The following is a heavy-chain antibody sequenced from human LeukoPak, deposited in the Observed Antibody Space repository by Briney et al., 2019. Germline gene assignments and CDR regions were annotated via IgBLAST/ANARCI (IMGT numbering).Heavy chain of an antibody. V-gene: IGHV1-18*01. CDR3: ARGGLGYCSGGSCPTSWFDP. CDR2: ISPYNGNT. D-gene: IGHD2-15*01. Sequence: ASVKVSCKSSGYTFTNYGIIWVRQAPGQGLEWMGWISPYNGNTDYPQKVQGRVTMTTDTSTSTAYMELRSLRSDDTAVYYCARGGLGYCSGGSCPTSWFDPWGQGTLVTVSS. J-gene: IGHJ5*02. CDR1: GYTFTNYG.